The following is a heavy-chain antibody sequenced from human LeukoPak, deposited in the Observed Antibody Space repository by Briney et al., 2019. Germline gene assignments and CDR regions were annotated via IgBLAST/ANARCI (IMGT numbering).Heavy chain of an antibody. CDR3: ARQALWFFDH. CDR2: ISYGGST. Sequence: SETLSLTCTVSGGSISSNSNYWAWIRQPPGRGLEWIGSISYGGSTYYSPSLESRATISVDTSKNQFSLSLGSVTAADTAVYYCARQALWFFDHWGQGTLVTVSS. J-gene: IGHJ4*02. CDR1: GGSISSNSNY. D-gene: IGHD2-21*01. V-gene: IGHV4-39*01.